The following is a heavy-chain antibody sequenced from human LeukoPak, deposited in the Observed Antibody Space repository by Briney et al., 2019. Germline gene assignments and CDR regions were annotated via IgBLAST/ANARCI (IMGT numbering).Heavy chain of an antibody. D-gene: IGHD3-10*01. Sequence: SVKVSCKASGGTFSSYAISWVRQAPGQGLEWMGRIIPILGIANYAQKFQGRVTITADKSTSTAYMELSSLRSEGTAVYYCARVNYYGSGSYYKRNYGMDVWGQGTTVTVSS. CDR2: IIPILGIA. CDR3: ARVNYYGSGSYYKRNYGMDV. J-gene: IGHJ6*02. CDR1: GGTFSSYA. V-gene: IGHV1-69*04.